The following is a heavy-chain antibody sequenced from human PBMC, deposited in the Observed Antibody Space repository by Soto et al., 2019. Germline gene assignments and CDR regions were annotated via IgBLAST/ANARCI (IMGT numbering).Heavy chain of an antibody. CDR3: ARDDYGGTDY. V-gene: IGHV1-2*02. Sequence: GASVRVSCTASGYTFTGYYMNWVRQAPGQGLEWMGWINPNSGGTNYAQKFQGRVTMTRDTSISTAYMELSRLRSDDTAVYYCARDDYGGTDYWGQGTLVTVSS. CDR1: GYTFTGYY. J-gene: IGHJ4*02. CDR2: INPNSGGT. D-gene: IGHD4-17*01.